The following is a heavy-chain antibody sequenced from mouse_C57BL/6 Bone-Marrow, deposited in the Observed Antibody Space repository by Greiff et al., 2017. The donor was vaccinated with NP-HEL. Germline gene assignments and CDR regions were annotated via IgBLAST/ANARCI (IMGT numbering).Heavy chain of an antibody. Sequence: QVQLQQPGAELVKPGASVKLSCKASGYTFTSYWMQWVKQRPGQGLEWIGEIDPSDSYTNYNQKFKGKATLTLDTSSSTAYMQLSSLTSEDSAVFSCASVGIYDGHYEDCYAVGFWGQGPSVTVTS. J-gene: IGHJ4*01. CDR3: ASVGIYDGHYEDCYAVGF. D-gene: IGHD2-3*01. CDR1: GYTFTSYW. V-gene: IGHV1-50*01. CDR2: IDPSDSYT.